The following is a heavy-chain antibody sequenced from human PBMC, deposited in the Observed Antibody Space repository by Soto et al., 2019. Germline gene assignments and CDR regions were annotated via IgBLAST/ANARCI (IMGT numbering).Heavy chain of an antibody. CDR3: ARGAYDPHYYGLDV. CDR1: GFTFSDYY. J-gene: IGHJ6*02. V-gene: IGHV3-11*01. Sequence: QVQLVESGGGLVKPGGSLRLSCAVSGFTFSDYYMSWIRQAPGKGLESISYIGSSGNTIYYADSVKGRFTISRDNAKNSLYLQMNSLRAEDTAVYYCARGAYDPHYYGLDVWGHGTTVTVSS. D-gene: IGHD3-22*01. CDR2: IGSSGNTI.